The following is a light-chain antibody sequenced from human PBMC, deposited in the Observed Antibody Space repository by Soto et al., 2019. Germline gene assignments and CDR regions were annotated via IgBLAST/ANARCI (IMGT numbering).Light chain of an antibody. CDR3: QQYENLPLI. CDR1: QDIKKY. V-gene: IGKV1-33*01. Sequence: DIQMTQSPSSLSASVGDRVTITCQASQDIKKYLNWYQQRPGKAPKLLIYDASNLETGAPSRFSGSGSGTDFPFTINRLQPEDIATYYCQQYENLPLIFGPGTKVDIK. J-gene: IGKJ3*01. CDR2: DAS.